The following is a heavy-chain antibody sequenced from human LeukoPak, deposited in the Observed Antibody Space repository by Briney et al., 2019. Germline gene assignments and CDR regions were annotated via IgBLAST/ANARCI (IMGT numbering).Heavy chain of an antibody. Sequence: SETLSLTCTVSGVSISSSNSYWGWIRQPPVKGLEWIGSIYYSGNTYYNASLKSQVSISIDTSKNQFSLKLTSVTAADTAVYYCAKDDAWLQYGNWGRGTLVTVSS. J-gene: IGHJ4*02. D-gene: IGHD5-24*01. CDR2: IYYSGNT. CDR1: GVSISSSNSY. V-gene: IGHV4-39*02. CDR3: AKDDAWLQYGN.